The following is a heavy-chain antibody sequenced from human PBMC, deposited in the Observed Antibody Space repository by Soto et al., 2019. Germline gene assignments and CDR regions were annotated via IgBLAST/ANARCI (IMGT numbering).Heavy chain of an antibody. CDR3: ARESGSYYYYYGMDV. D-gene: IGHD1-26*01. CDR2: ISSSSSTI. Sequence: GGSLRLSCAASGFTFSSYSMNWVRQAPGKGLEWVSYISSSSSTIYYADSVKGRFTISRDNAKNSLYLQMNSLRDEDTAVYYCARESGSYYYYYGMDVWGQGTTVTVSS. J-gene: IGHJ6*02. CDR1: GFTFSSYS. V-gene: IGHV3-48*02.